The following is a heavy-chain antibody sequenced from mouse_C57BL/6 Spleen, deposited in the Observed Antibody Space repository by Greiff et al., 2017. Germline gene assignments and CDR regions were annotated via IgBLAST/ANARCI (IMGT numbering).Heavy chain of an antibody. V-gene: IGHV1-47*01. Sequence: VQLQQPGAELVKPGASVKMSCKASGYTFTTYPIDWMKQNHGKSLEWIGIIHPNHDDTKYNEKFKGKATLTVEQSSSTAYMELSRLTSDDSAVYYGARWDDYGSFDDWGKGTMVTVSS. CDR1: GYTFTTYP. CDR2: IHPNHDDT. D-gene: IGHD2-4*01. J-gene: IGHJ1*03. CDR3: ARWDDYGSFDD.